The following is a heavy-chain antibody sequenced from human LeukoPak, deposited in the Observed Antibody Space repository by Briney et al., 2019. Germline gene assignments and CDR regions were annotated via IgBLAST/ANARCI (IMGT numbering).Heavy chain of an antibody. Sequence: SETLSLTCTVSGGSISSYYWSWIRQPPGKGLEWIGYIYYSGSTNYNPSLKSRVTISVDTSKNQFSLKLSSVTAADTAVYYCARTQIVVVPAATPPYNWFDPWGQGTLVTVSS. J-gene: IGHJ5*02. CDR2: IYYSGST. V-gene: IGHV4-59*08. D-gene: IGHD2-2*01. CDR1: GGSISSYY. CDR3: ARTQIVVVPAATPPYNWFDP.